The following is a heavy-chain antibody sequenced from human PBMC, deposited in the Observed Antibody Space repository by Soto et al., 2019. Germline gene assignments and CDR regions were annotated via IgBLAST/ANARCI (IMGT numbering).Heavy chain of an antibody. V-gene: IGHV3-23*01. CDR3: AKDLTYDSSGYLPDAFDI. CDR1: GFTFSSYA. D-gene: IGHD3-22*01. Sequence: GGSLRLSCAASGFTFSSYAMSWVRQAPGKGLEWVSAISGSGGSTYYADSVKGRFTISRDNSKNTLHLQMNSLRAEDTAVYYCAKDLTYDSSGYLPDAFDIWGQGTMVTVS. J-gene: IGHJ3*02. CDR2: ISGSGGST.